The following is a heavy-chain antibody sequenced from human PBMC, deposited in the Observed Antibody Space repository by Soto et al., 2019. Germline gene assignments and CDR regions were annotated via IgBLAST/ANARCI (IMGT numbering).Heavy chain of an antibody. Sequence: PGGSLRLSCAASGFTFSSYWRSWVRQAPGKGLEWVARINQDGSEKYYVDSVKGRFTISRDNAKNSLYLQMNSLRAEDTAVYYCARDYPGGSYYDYWGQGTLVTVS. CDR3: ARDYPGGSYYDY. CDR2: INQDGSEK. J-gene: IGHJ4*02. D-gene: IGHD1-26*01. CDR1: GFTFSSYW. V-gene: IGHV3-7*03.